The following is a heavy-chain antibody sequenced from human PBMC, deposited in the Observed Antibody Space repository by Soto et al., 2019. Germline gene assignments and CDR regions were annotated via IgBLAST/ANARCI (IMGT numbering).Heavy chain of an antibody. D-gene: IGHD1-26*01. Sequence: GGSLRLSCAASGFTFSSYGMHWVRQAPGKGLEWVAVISYDGSNKYYADSVKGRFTISRDNSKNTLYLQMNSLRAEDTAVYYCAKGDFDYWGQGTLATVS. CDR3: AKGDFDY. V-gene: IGHV3-30*18. CDR1: GFTFSSYG. J-gene: IGHJ4*02. CDR2: ISYDGSNK.